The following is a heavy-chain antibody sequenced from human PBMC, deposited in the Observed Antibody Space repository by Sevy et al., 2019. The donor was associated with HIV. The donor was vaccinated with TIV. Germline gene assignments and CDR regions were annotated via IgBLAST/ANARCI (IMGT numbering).Heavy chain of an antibody. J-gene: IGHJ4*02. CDR3: ARDLNYDFWSGYYFDY. Sequence: GGSLRLSCAASGFTFSSYSMNWVRQAPGKGLEWVSSISSSSSYIYYADSVKGRFTISRDNAKNSLYLQMNSLRAEDTAVYYCARDLNYDFWSGYYFDYWGQGTLVTVSS. V-gene: IGHV3-21*01. D-gene: IGHD3-3*01. CDR1: GFTFSSYS. CDR2: ISSSSSYI.